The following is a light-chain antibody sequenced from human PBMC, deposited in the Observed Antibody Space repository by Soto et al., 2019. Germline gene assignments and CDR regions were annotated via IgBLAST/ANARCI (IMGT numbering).Light chain of an antibody. J-gene: IGKJ1*01. CDR3: QHYNSYSEA. CDR1: QPISTW. Sequence: DIQMTQSPSTLSASVGDRVTITCRASQPISTWLAWYQEKPGKAPKLLIYDASSLEGGVPSRFSGSGSGTEFTLTISSLQPDDFATYYCQHYNSYSEAFGQGTKVDIK. CDR2: DAS. V-gene: IGKV1-5*01.